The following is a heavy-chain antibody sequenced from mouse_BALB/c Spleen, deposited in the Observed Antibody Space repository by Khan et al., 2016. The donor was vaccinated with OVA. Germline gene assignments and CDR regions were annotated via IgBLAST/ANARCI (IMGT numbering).Heavy chain of an antibody. D-gene: IGHD3-1*01. Sequence: VQLQQPGPEVVKPGASVKISCKASGYTFTDYNVDWVKQRHGKCLEWIGYFFPNSGGSGYNQKFKTKATLTVDISSSTAYMDLRNLTSEDSAVCYSVSSGYGSLAFWGQGTLVTVSA. CDR3: VSSGYGSLAF. CDR2: FFPNSGGS. CDR1: GYTFTDYN. J-gene: IGHJ3*01. V-gene: IGHV1S29*02.